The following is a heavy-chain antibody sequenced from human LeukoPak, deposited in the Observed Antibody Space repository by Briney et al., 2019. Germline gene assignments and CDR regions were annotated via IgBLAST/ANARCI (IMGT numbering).Heavy chain of an antibody. Sequence: AGGSLRLSCAASGFTFSNYWLTWVRQAPGQGLEWVANIKQDGSEKHYVDSVKGRFTIPRDNAKNSLYLQMNSLRAEDTAVYYCARDRQIAYWGQGTLVTVSS. J-gene: IGHJ4*02. CDR1: GFTFSNYW. CDR3: ARDRQIAY. CDR2: IKQDGSEK. V-gene: IGHV3-7*01.